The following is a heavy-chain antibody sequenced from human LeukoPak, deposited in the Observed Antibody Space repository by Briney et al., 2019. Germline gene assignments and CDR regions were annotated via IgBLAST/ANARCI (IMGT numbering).Heavy chain of an antibody. Sequence: PGRSLRLSCAASGFTFSSYGMHWVRQAPGKGLEWVAVIWYDGSNKYYADSVKGRFTISRDNSKNTLYLQMNSLRAEDTAVYYCARDPAIAARLLRFYFDYWGQGTLVTVSS. CDR1: GFTFSSYG. CDR3: ARDPAIAARLLRFYFDY. J-gene: IGHJ4*02. CDR2: IWYDGSNK. V-gene: IGHV3-33*01. D-gene: IGHD6-6*01.